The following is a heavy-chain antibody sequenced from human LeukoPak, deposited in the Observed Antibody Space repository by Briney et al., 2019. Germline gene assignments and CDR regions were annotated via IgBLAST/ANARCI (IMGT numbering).Heavy chain of an antibody. CDR2: ISYDGSNK. Sequence: PGGSLRLSCAASGFTFSSYAMHWVRQAPGKGLEWVAVISYDGSNKYYADSVKGRFTISRDNAKNSLYLQMNSLRAEDTAVYYCARDLEGQLGIGAFDIWGQGTMVTVS. CDR3: ARDLEGQLGIGAFDI. V-gene: IGHV3-30-3*01. D-gene: IGHD7-27*01. J-gene: IGHJ3*02. CDR1: GFTFSSYA.